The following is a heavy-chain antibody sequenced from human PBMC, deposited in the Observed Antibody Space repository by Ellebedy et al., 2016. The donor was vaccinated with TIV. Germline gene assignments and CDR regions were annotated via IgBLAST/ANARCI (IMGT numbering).Heavy chain of an antibody. CDR2: ISYDGSNK. CDR3: AKVPVGFCKLPFCFYLDD. D-gene: IGHD2-2*03. V-gene: IGHV3-30-3*01. J-gene: IGHJ4*02. Sequence: PGGSLRLSCAASGFTFSSYAMHWVRQAPGKGLEWVAVISYDGSNKYYADSVKGRFPISRDNSKNTLYLKMNTLRPEDTAVYYCAKVPVGFCKLPFCFYLDDWGQGTLVSVSS. CDR1: GFTFSSYA.